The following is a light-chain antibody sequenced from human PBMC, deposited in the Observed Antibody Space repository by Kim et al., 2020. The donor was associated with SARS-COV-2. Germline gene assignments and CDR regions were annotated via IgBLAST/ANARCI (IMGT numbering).Light chain of an antibody. CDR2: GAF. CDR3: QQYNNWPPIT. V-gene: IGKV3-15*01. J-gene: IGKJ5*01. CDR1: QSVSSN. Sequence: SPGERAALSCWASQSVSSNLAWYQQKPGQAPRLLIYGAFTRATGIPARFSGSGSGTEFTLTISSLQSEDFAVYYCQQYNNWPPITFGQGTRLEIK.